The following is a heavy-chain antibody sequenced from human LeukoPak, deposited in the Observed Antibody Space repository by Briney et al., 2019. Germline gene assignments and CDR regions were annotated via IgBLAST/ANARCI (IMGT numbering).Heavy chain of an antibody. D-gene: IGHD5-18*01. CDR2: IYYSGST. Sequence: PSETLSLTCTVSGASISSYCWSWIRQPPGKGLEWIGYIYYSGSTNYNPSLKSRVTISVDTSKNQFSLKLSSVTAADTAVYYCARESGYSYGKTNDYWGQGTLVTVSS. CDR3: ARESGYSYGKTNDY. CDR1: GASISSYC. V-gene: IGHV4-59*12. J-gene: IGHJ4*02.